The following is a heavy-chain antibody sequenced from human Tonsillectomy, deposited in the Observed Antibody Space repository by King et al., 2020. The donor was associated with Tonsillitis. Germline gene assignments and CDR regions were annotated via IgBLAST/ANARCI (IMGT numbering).Heavy chain of an antibody. Sequence: VQLAESGGGVVQPGRSLRLSCAASGFTFSSYGMHWVRQAPGKGLEWVAVIWYDGSNKYYADSVKGRFTISRDNSKNTLYLQMNSLRAEDTAVYYCARDAVTIFGVVTQYYFDYWGQGTLVTVSS. V-gene: IGHV3-33*01. CDR1: GFTFSSYG. D-gene: IGHD3-3*01. J-gene: IGHJ4*02. CDR3: ARDAVTIFGVVTQYYFDY. CDR2: IWYDGSNK.